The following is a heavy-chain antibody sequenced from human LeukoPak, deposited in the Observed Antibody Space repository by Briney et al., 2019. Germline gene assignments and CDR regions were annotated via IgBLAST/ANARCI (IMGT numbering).Heavy chain of an antibody. CDR3: AGRGYSGYDYGVGNWFDP. CDR1: GGSISSGGYS. V-gene: IGHV4-30-2*01. J-gene: IGHJ5*02. Sequence: SETLSLTCAVSGGSISSGGYSWSWIRQPPGKGLEWIGEINHSGSTNYNPSLKSRVTISVDTSKNQFSLKLSSVTAADTAVYYCAGRGYSGYDYGVGNWFDPWGQGTLVTVSS. CDR2: INHSGST. D-gene: IGHD5-12*01.